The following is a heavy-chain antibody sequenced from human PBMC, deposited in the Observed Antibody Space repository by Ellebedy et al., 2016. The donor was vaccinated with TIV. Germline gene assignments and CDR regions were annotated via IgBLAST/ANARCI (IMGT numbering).Heavy chain of an antibody. CDR2: IYNGGNT. CDR1: GFTVSFNY. V-gene: IGHV3-53*01. J-gene: IGHJ4*02. CDR3: ARLRDSGDFFDF. Sequence: GESLKISCAASGFTVSFNYMSWVRQAPGKGLERVSTIYNGGNTSYADSVKDRFTISRDHYKNTLYLQMNNPRADDTAVYYCARLRDSGDFFDFWGQGTLVTVDS. D-gene: IGHD4-17*01.